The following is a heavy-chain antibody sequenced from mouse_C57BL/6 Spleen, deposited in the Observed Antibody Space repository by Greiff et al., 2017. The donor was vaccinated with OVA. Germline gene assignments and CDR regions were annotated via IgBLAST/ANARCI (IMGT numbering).Heavy chain of an antibody. CDR1: GFNIKDDY. Sequence: VQLQQSGAELVRPGASVKLSCTPSGFNIKDDYMHWVKQRPEQGLEWIGWIDPENGDTEYASKFQGKATITADTSSNTAYLQLSSLTSEDTAVYYCTTDYYGSRYYFDYWGQGTTLTVSS. CDR3: TTDYYGSRYYFDY. J-gene: IGHJ2*01. D-gene: IGHD1-1*01. CDR2: IDPENGDT. V-gene: IGHV14-4*01.